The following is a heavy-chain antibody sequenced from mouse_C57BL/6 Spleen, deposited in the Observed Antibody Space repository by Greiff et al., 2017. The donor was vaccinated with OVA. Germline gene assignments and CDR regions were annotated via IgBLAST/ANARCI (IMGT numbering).Heavy chain of an antibody. CDR1: GYTFTDYY. CDR3: ARGITEAY. V-gene: IGHV1-26*01. CDR2: INPNNGGT. J-gene: IGHJ3*01. Sequence: VQLQQSGPELVKPGASVKISCKASGYTFTDYYMNWVKQSHGKSLEWIGDINPNNGGTSYNQKFKGKATLTVDKSSSTAYMELRSLTSEDSAVYYCARGITEAYWGQGTLVTVSA.